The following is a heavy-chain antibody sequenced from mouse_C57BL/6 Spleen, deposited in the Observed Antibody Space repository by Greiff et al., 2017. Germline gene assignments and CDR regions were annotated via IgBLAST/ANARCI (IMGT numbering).Heavy chain of an antibody. V-gene: IGHV7-3*01. CDR1: GFTFTDYY. J-gene: IGHJ2*01. CDR3: ARSHSSRYFDY. CDR2: IRNKANGYTT. D-gene: IGHD3-1*01. Sequence: EVMLVESGGGLVQPGGSLSLSCAASGFTFTDYYMSWVRQPPVKALEWLGFIRNKANGYTTEYSASVKGRFTISRDNSQSILYLQMNALRAEDSATYYCARSHSSRYFDYWGQGTTLTVSS.